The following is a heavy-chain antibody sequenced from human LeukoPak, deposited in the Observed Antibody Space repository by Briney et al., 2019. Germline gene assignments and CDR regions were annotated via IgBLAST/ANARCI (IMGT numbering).Heavy chain of an antibody. CDR2: INPNSGGT. J-gene: IGHJ4*02. Sequence: ASVKVSCKASGYTFTGYYMHWVRQAPGQGLEWMGWINPNSGGTNYAQKFQGRVTMTRDTSISTAYMELSRLRSDDTAVYYCARAPVRSGSGSDYWGQGTLVTVSS. CDR3: ARAPVRSGSGSDY. CDR1: GYTFTGYY. D-gene: IGHD2-15*01. V-gene: IGHV1-2*02.